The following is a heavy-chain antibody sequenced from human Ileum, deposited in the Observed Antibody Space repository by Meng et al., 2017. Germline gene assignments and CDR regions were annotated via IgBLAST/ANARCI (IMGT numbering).Heavy chain of an antibody. J-gene: IGHJ3*02. Sequence: SLKISCAASGFTFDDYAMNWVRQAPGKGLEWVSGITWNSGSIGYADSVKGRFTISRDNAKNTLYLQMNSLRAEDTAVYYCARGRHWYAYDAFDIWGQGTMVTVSS. D-gene: IGHD6-13*01. V-gene: IGHV3-9*01. CDR1: GFTFDDYA. CDR3: ARGRHWYAYDAFDI. CDR2: ITWNSGSI.